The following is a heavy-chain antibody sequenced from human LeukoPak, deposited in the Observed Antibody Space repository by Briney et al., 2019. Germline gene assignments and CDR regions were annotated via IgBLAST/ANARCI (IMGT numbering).Heavy chain of an antibody. V-gene: IGHV1-2*02. CDR3: ARDNWRDSGESENFDY. J-gene: IGHJ4*02. Sequence: ASVKVSCKASGYIFTGYYMHWVRQAPGQGLEWMGWINPNSGDTNYAQKFQGRVTMTRDTSISTAYMELSRLRSDDTAVYYCARDNWRDSGESENFDYWGQGTLVTVSS. CDR2: INPNSGDT. D-gene: IGHD1-26*01. CDR1: GYIFTGYY.